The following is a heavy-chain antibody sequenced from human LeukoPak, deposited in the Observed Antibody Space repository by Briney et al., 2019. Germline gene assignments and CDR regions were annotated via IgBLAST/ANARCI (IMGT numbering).Heavy chain of an antibody. CDR1: GGSFSGYS. CDR2: IYYSGST. D-gene: IGHD1-26*01. V-gene: IGHV4-30-4*07. J-gene: IGHJ5*02. CDR3: ARSKRAVNWFDP. Sequence: SETLSLTCAVYGGSFSGYSWSWIRQPPGKGLEWIGYIYYSGSTYYNPSLKSRVTISVDTSKNQFSLKLSSVTAADTAVYYCARSKRAVNWFDPWGQGTLVTVSS.